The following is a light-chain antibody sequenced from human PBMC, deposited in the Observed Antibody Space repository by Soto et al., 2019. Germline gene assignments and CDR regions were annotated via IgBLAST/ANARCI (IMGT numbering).Light chain of an antibody. Sequence: QSVLTQPPSVSAAPGQKVTISCFGSSSNIGNNYVSWYQQLPGTAPKLLIYDNNKRPSGIPDRFSGSKSGTSATLGITGLQTGDEADYYCGTWDSSLSAYYVFGTGTKVTVL. CDR1: SSNIGNNY. J-gene: IGLJ1*01. CDR2: DNN. V-gene: IGLV1-51*01. CDR3: GTWDSSLSAYYV.